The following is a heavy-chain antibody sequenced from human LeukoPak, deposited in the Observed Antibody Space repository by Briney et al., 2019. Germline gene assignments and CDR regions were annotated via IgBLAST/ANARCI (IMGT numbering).Heavy chain of an antibody. D-gene: IGHD3-16*01. J-gene: IGHJ4*02. Sequence: GESLKISCKTSGYNFNTYWIGWVRQMPGKGLEWMGIIYPGDSDTRYSPSFQGQVTISADKSVSTAYLQWSSLKAPDTAMYYCARVHPGFGYFDYWGQGTLVTVSS. V-gene: IGHV5-51*01. CDR3: ARVHPGFGYFDY. CDR1: GYNFNTYW. CDR2: IYPGDSDT.